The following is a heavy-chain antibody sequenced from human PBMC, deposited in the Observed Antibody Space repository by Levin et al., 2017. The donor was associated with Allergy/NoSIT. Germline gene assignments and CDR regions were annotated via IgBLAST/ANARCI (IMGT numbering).Heavy chain of an antibody. CDR3: AKDSAIGGVIVILDY. V-gene: IGHV3-23*01. CDR1: GFTFSSYA. Sequence: GESLKISCAASGFTFSSYAMSWVRQAPGKGLEWVSAISGSGGSTYYADSVKGRFTISRDNSKNTLYLQMNSLRAEDTAVYYCAKDSAIGGVIVILDYWGQGTLVTVSS. J-gene: IGHJ4*02. CDR2: ISGSGGST. D-gene: IGHD3-16*02.